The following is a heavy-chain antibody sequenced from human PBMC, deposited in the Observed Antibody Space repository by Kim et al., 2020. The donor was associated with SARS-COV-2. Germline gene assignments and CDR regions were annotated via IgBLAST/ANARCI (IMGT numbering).Heavy chain of an antibody. V-gene: IGHV4-39*02. J-gene: IGHJ4*02. D-gene: IGHD3-9*01. Sequence: SPSLKSRVTISVATSNNHFSLKLRSVTAADTAVYYCARTFYDILSGPFDLWGRGTLVTVSS. CDR3: ARTFYDILSGPFDL.